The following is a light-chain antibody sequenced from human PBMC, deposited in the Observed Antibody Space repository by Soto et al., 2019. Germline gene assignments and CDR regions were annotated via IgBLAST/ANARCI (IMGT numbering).Light chain of an antibody. CDR1: QSVSNNY. CDR2: GAS. Sequence: EIVLTQSPGTLCLSPGERATLSWGASQSVSNNYLAWYQQKPGQAPRLLIYGASNRATGIPDRFSGSGSGTDFTLTISSLENEDFAVYYCQQYGSSPQTFRQGTKVDIK. CDR3: QQYGSSPQT. V-gene: IGKV3-20*01. J-gene: IGKJ1*01.